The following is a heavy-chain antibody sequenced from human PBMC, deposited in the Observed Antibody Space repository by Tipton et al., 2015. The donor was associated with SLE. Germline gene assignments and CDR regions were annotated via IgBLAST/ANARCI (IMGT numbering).Heavy chain of an antibody. D-gene: IGHD6-13*01. CDR1: GGSFSGYY. J-gene: IGHJ2*01. V-gene: IGHV4-34*01. Sequence: GLVKPSETLSLTCAVYGGSFSGYYWSWIRQPPGKGLEWIGEINHSGSTNYNPSLKSRDTISVDTSKNQFSLKLSSVTAADTAVYYCAREPRGGIAAAALRYFDLWGRGTLVTVSS. CDR2: INHSGST. CDR3: AREPRGGIAAAALRYFDL.